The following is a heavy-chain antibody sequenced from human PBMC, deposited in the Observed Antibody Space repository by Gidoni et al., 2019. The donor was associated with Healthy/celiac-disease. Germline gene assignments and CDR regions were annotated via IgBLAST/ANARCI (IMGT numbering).Heavy chain of an antibody. CDR3: ARLNYGGNSLRY. D-gene: IGHD4-17*01. Sequence: QVQLVQSGAEVKKPGASVKVSCQASGYTFTSYYMHWVRQAPGQGLEWMGIINPSGGSTSYAQKFQGRVTMTRDTSTSTVYMELSSLRSEDTAVYYCARLNYGGNSLRYWGQGTLVTVSS. CDR1: GYTFTSYY. J-gene: IGHJ4*02. V-gene: IGHV1-46*01. CDR2: INPSGGST.